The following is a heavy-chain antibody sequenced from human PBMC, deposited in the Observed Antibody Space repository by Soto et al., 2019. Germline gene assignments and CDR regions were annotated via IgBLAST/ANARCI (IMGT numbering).Heavy chain of an antibody. J-gene: IGHJ4*02. CDR3: AKRRLVTTIDY. CDR1: GFTVSSSA. D-gene: IGHD3-22*01. V-gene: IGHV3-23*01. CDR2: ISGSGDNT. Sequence: EVQLLESGGGLVQPGGSLRLSCAASGFTVSSSAMSWVRQAPGKGLEWVSTISGSGDNTYYADSVKGRFTISRDNSKNTLYLQINSLRAEDTAVYYCAKRRLVTTIDYWGQGTLVTVSS.